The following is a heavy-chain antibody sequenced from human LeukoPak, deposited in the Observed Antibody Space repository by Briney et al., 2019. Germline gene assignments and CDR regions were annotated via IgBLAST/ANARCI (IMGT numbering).Heavy chain of an antibody. CDR1: GYTFTSYG. V-gene: IGHV1-18*04. D-gene: IGHD2-2*02. CDR2: ISAYNGDT. Sequence: ASVKVSCKASGYTFTSYGISWVRQAPGQGLEWMGWISAYNGDTNYAQKLQGRVTMTTDTSTSTVYMELRSLRSDDTAVYYCARYCSSTSCYRHFDYWGQGTLVTVSS. CDR3: ARYCSSTSCYRHFDY. J-gene: IGHJ4*02.